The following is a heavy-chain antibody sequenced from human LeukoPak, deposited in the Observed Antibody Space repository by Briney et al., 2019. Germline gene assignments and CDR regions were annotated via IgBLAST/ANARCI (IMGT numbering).Heavy chain of an antibody. V-gene: IGHV4-39*01. CDR3: ARQISDYYYYYIDV. Sequence: PSETLSLTCTVSGGSISSSHYNWGWIRQTPGKGLEWIGTIYYSGTTYHNPSLESRATISEDTSKNQFSLTLRSVTAADTAVYYCARQISDYYYYYIDVWGKGTTVTVSS. CDR2: IYYSGTT. J-gene: IGHJ6*03. CDR1: GGSISSSHYN. D-gene: IGHD3-10*01.